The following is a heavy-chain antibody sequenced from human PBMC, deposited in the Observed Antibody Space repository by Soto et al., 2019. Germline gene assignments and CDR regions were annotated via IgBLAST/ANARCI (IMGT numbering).Heavy chain of an antibody. D-gene: IGHD5-12*01. CDR1: GFTFSSYW. V-gene: IGHV3-74*01. CDR2: INSDGSST. CDR3: ASTPLSVYDYDPDVHFDY. Sequence: GGSLRLSCAASGFTFSSYWMHWVRQAPGKGPVWVSRINSDGSSTSYADSVKGRFTISRDNAKNTLYLQMNSLRAEDTAVYYCASTPLSVYDYDPDVHFDYWGQGTLVTVHS. J-gene: IGHJ4*02.